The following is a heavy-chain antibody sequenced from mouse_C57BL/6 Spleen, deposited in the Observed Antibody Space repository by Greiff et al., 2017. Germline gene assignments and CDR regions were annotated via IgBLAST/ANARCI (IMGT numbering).Heavy chain of an antibody. Sequence: QVQLKQPGAELVMPGASVKLSCTASGYTFTSYWMHWVKQRPGQGLEWIGEIDPSDSYTNYNQKFKGKSTLTVDKSSSTAYMQLSSLTSEDSAVYYCARGGSSLYWYFDVWGTGTTVTVSS. CDR1: GYTFTSYW. D-gene: IGHD1-1*01. V-gene: IGHV1-69*01. J-gene: IGHJ1*03. CDR2: IDPSDSYT. CDR3: ARGGSSLYWYFDV.